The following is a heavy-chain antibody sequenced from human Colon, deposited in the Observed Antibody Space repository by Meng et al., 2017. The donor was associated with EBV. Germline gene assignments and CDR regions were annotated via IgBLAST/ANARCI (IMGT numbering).Heavy chain of an antibody. V-gene: IGHV7-4-1*02. D-gene: IGHD6-19*01. CDR3: GTLKYTSGFYGPAY. J-gene: IGHJ4*02. CDR2: ISTNTGNP. Sequence: QVQLVQSGADVKKPGASVKVSCKASGYTFTRYPMNWVRQAPGQGLEWMGWISTNTGNPTYAQGFTGRFVFSVDTSVSTAYLQISSLKAEDTAVYYCGTLKYTSGFYGPAYWGQGALVTVSS. CDR1: GYTFTRYP.